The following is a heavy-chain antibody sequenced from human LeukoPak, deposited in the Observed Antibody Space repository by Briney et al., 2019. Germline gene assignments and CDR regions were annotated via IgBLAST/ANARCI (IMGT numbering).Heavy chain of an antibody. J-gene: IGHJ4*02. CDR1: GFTFITNS. V-gene: IGHV3-21*01. D-gene: IGHD3-10*02. CDR2: ISSSSSFI. Sequence: GGSLRLSCAASGFTFITNSMNWVRQAPGKGLEWVSSISSSSSFIYYADSVKGRFTISRDNAKNSLYLQMNSLRAEATAVYYCAIFGEGRSFEYWGQGTLVTVSS. CDR3: AIFGEGRSFEY.